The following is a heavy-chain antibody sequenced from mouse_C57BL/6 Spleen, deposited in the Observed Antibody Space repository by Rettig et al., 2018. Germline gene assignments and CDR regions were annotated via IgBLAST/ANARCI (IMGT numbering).Heavy chain of an antibody. J-gene: IGHJ3*01. D-gene: IGHD1-1*01. Sequence: KYYNPALKSRLTISKDTSKNQVFLKIANVDTADTATYYCARSDYYYGSSRFTYWGQGTLVTVSA. CDR3: ARSDYYYGSSRFTY. V-gene: IGHV8-8*01. CDR2: K.